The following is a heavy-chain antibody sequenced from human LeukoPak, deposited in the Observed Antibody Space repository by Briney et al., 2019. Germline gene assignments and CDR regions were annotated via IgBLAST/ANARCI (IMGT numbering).Heavy chain of an antibody. J-gene: IGHJ5*01. D-gene: IGHD2-2*01. V-gene: IGHV4-59*08. Sequence: PSETLSPTCTVSGGSISNYYWSWIRQPPGKGLEWVGWVYYSGTTNYNPSLESRVTISVDMSKNQFSLKLSSVTAADTAVYYCARGGASSKWLDSWGQGTLVTVSS. CDR3: ARGGASSKWLDS. CDR2: VYYSGTT. CDR1: GGSISNYY.